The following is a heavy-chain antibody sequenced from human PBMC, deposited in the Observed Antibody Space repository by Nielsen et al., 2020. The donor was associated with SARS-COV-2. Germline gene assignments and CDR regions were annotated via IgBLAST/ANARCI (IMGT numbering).Heavy chain of an antibody. CDR2: ISASGTRT. D-gene: IGHD1-1*01. V-gene: IGHV3-23*01. CDR1: GGSISSGDYY. J-gene: IGHJ4*02. Sequence: ETLSLTCTVSGGSISSGDYYWSWIRQAPGKGLEWVSAISASGTRTYYADSVKGRFSISRDNSWNTLYLQIYSLRAEDTAIYYCAKDPSDGTWRYWGQGTLVTVSS. CDR3: AKDPSDGTWRY.